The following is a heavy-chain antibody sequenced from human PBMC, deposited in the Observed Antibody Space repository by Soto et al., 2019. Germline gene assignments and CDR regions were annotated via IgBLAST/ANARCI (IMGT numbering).Heavy chain of an antibody. J-gene: IGHJ5*02. Sequence: EVHLLVSGGGSVQPGGSLRLSCAASGFSFSNYAMSWVRQAPGTGLEWVSAIDSGGGSTYYAASVKGRFSISRDNSMNTLYLQMNSLRAEDTAIYYCTKEHSNYPDNWFDPWGQGTVVTVSS. V-gene: IGHV3-23*01. D-gene: IGHD4-4*01. CDR1: GFSFSNYA. CDR2: IDSGGGST. CDR3: TKEHSNYPDNWFDP.